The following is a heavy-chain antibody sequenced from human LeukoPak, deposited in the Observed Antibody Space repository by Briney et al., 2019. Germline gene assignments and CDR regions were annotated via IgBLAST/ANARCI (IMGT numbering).Heavy chain of an antibody. Sequence: ASVKVSCKASGYTFTGYYMHWVRQAPGQGLEWMGWINPNSGGTNYAQKFQGRVTMTRDTSISTAYMELSRLRSDDTAVYYCVREYYDSSGLDYWGQGTLVTVSS. D-gene: IGHD3-22*01. CDR1: GYTFTGYY. J-gene: IGHJ4*02. CDR2: INPNSGGT. CDR3: VREYYDSSGLDY. V-gene: IGHV1-2*02.